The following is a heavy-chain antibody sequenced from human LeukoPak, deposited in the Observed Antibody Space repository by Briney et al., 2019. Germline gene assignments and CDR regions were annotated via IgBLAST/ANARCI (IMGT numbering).Heavy chain of an antibody. CDR3: ARDPNMVRGVIIYYYGMDV. CDR1: GFTFSSYS. CDR2: ISSSSSYI. V-gene: IGHV3-21*01. J-gene: IGHJ6*02. D-gene: IGHD3-10*01. Sequence: GGSLRLSCAASGFTFSSYSMNWVRQAPGKGLEWVSSISSSSSYIYYADSVKGRFTISRDNAKNSLYLQMNSLRAEDTAVYYCARDPNMVRGVIIYYYGMDVRGQGTTVTVSS.